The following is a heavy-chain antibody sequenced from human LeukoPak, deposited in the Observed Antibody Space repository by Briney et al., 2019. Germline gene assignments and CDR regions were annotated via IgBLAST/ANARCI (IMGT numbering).Heavy chain of an antibody. J-gene: IGHJ4*02. D-gene: IGHD2-2*01. CDR2: IKQDGSEK. CDR1: GFTFDDYG. V-gene: IGHV3-7*01. Sequence: PGGSLRLSCAASGFTFDDYGMSWVRQTPGKGLEWVANIKQDGSEKYYVDSVKGRFTISRDNVKNSLYLQMNNLGAEDTAIYYCATDPASYCTSSTCDFDYWGQGTLVTVSS. CDR3: ATDPASYCTSSTCDFDY.